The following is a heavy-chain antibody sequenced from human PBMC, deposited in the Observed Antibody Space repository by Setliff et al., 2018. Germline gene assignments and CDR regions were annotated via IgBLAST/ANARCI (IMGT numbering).Heavy chain of an antibody. CDR3: ARDGGDGYGVDAYAGGGVDI. J-gene: IGHJ3*02. Sequence: SETLSLTCAVSGYSISSPHYWGWIRQPPGKGLEWIGSIKHSGNTYYNPSLKSRVTISVDTSNNQFSLKLTSVTAADTAVYYCARDGGDGYGVDAYAGGGVDIWGQGTMVTVSS. D-gene: IGHD4-17*01. CDR2: IKHSGNT. V-gene: IGHV4-38-2*02. CDR1: GYSISSPHY.